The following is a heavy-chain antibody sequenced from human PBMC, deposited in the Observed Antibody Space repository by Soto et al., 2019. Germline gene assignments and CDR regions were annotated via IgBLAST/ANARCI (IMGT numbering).Heavy chain of an antibody. CDR1: GGTLSDHG. Sequence: QVQLEQSGAEVKKPGSSVKVSCKASGGTLSDHGVAWLRQAPGQGLEWMGGTLPVFNAPKYAPRFQGRVTIAADKSTEIAYMEFRSLTSEDTALYYCARGVFGSGSYYAGPSAFDIWGQGTMVIVSS. J-gene: IGHJ3*02. CDR3: ARGVFGSGSYYAGPSAFDI. V-gene: IGHV1-69*06. D-gene: IGHD3-10*01. CDR2: TLPVFNAP.